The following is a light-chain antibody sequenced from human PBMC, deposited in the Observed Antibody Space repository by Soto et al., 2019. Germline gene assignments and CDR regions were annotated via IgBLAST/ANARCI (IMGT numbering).Light chain of an antibody. J-gene: IGKJ4*01. CDR3: QQYNKWPPLT. V-gene: IGKV3-15*01. CDR1: QSVSSN. Sequence: EVVMTQSPVTLSVSPGERATLSCRASQSVSSNLAWYQQKPGQPPRLLMYGASTRASAVPARFSGSGAGTEFTLTISSLQTEDFAVYYCQQYNKWPPLTFGGGTKVEIK. CDR2: GAS.